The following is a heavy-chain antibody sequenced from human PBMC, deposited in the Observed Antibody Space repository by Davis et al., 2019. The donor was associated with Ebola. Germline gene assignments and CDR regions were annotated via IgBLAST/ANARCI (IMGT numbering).Heavy chain of an antibody. CDR2: IYGDGSA. Sequence: GGSLRLSCAASGFTFSSYAMHWVRQAPGKGLEWVSIIYGDGSAYYAESVKGRFTISRDNSKNTLYLQMNSLRGEDTAVYYCARSVAPNLAFYWGQGTLVTVSS. CDR1: GFTFSSYA. V-gene: IGHV3-53*01. J-gene: IGHJ4*02. CDR3: ARSVAPNLAFY. D-gene: IGHD4-23*01.